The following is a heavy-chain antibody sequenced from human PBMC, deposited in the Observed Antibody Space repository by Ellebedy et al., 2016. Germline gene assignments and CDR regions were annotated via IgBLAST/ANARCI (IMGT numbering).Heavy chain of an antibody. CDR3: RQGHYFDY. Sequence: GGSLRLSXAASGFTVSSNYMSWVRQAPGKGLEWVSVIYSGGSTYYADSVKGRFTISRDNSKNTLFLKMNSLRAEDTAVYYCRQGHYFDYWGQGTLVTVSS. V-gene: IGHV3-53*01. CDR1: GFTVSSNY. J-gene: IGHJ4*02. CDR2: IYSGGST.